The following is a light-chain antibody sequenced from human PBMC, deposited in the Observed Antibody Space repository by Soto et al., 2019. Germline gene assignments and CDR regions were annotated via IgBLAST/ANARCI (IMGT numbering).Light chain of an antibody. J-gene: IGKJ1*01. V-gene: IGKV3-15*01. Sequence: EIVMTQSPVTLSVSPGETANLSCRASQTVTSNLAWYQQKPGRSPGLLLSGASTRATGIPARFSGSGSGTEFTLTISRLQSEDLAVYYCQQYNDWPRTFGQGTKVEI. CDR3: QQYNDWPRT. CDR1: QTVTSN. CDR2: GAS.